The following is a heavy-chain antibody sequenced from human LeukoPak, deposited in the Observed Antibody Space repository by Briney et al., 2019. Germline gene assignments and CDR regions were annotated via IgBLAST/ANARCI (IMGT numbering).Heavy chain of an antibody. D-gene: IGHD3-16*01. V-gene: IGHV3-48*01. CDR2: ISSSSSTI. CDR1: GFTFSSYS. Sequence: GGSLRLSCAASGFTFSSYSMNWVRQAPGKGLEWVSYISSSSSTIYYADSVKGRFTISRDNAKNSLYLQVNSLRAEDTAVYYCARGIPYDYWGQGTLVTVSS. CDR3: ARGIPYDY. J-gene: IGHJ4*02.